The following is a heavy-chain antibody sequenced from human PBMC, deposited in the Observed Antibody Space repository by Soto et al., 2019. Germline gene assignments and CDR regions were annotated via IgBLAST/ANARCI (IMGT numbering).Heavy chain of an antibody. J-gene: IGHJ4*02. V-gene: IGHV3-30*18. Sequence: GGSLRLSCVASGFTFSSYGMHWVSQAPGKGLEWVAIISYDGSNTYYADSVKGRFTISRDNSKNTLYLQMNSLRAEDTSVYYCAKEGGLSGSYYISSSYYFDYWGQGTLVTV. CDR1: GFTFSSYG. CDR2: ISYDGSNT. CDR3: AKEGGLSGSYYISSSYYFDY. D-gene: IGHD1-26*01.